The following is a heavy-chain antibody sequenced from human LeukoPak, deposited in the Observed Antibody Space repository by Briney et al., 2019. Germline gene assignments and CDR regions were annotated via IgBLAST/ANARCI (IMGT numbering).Heavy chain of an antibody. Sequence: ASVKVSCKASGYTFTSYYMHWVRQAPGQGLEWMGIINPSGGSTSYAQKFQGRVTITRNTSISTAYMELSSLRSEDTAVYYCARRARYITIFGLPYYYMDVWGKGTTVTVSS. CDR3: ARRARYITIFGLPYYYMDV. CDR2: INPSGGST. CDR1: GYTFTSYY. D-gene: IGHD3-3*01. V-gene: IGHV1-46*01. J-gene: IGHJ6*03.